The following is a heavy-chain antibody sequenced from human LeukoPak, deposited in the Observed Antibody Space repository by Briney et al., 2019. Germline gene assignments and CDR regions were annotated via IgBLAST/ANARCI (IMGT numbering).Heavy chain of an antibody. CDR2: INHSGST. CDR1: GGSFSGYY. D-gene: IGHD6-19*01. CDR3: ARRHSSGWFYC. V-gene: IGHV4-34*01. Sequence: PSETLSLTCAVYGGSFSGYYWSWIRQPPGKGLEWIGEINHSGSTSYNPSLKSRVTISVDTSKNQFSLKVNSVTAADTAVYYCARRHSSGWFYCWGQGTLVTVSS. J-gene: IGHJ5*01.